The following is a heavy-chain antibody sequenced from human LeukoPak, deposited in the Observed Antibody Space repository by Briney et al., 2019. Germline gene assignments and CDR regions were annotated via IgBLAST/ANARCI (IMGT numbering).Heavy chain of an antibody. CDR1: GFTLSSFG. CDR3: ARGSGSYYDY. Sequence: GGSLRLSCAASGFTLSSFGMHWVRQAPGKGLEWVSYISTSSSTTYYADSVKGRFTLSRDNAKNSLYLQMNSLRDEDTAVYYCARGSGSYYDYWGQGTLVTVSS. V-gene: IGHV3-48*02. CDR2: ISTSSSTT. D-gene: IGHD3-10*01. J-gene: IGHJ4*02.